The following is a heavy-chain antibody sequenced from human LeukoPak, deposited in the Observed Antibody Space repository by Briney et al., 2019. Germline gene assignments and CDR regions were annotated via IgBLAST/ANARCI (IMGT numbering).Heavy chain of an antibody. CDR2: INAGNGNT. V-gene: IGHV1-3*01. CDR3: ARERGSYYDSSDYSP. Sequence: GASVKVSCKASGYTFTSYAMHWVRQAPGQRLEWMGWINAGNGNTKYSQKFQGRVTITRDTSASTAYMELSSLRSEDTAVYYCARERGSYYDSSDYSPWGQGTLVTVSS. J-gene: IGHJ5*02. D-gene: IGHD3-22*01. CDR1: GYTFTSYA.